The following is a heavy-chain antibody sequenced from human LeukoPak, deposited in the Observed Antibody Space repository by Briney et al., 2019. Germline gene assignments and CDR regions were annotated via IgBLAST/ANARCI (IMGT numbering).Heavy chain of an antibody. V-gene: IGHV4-34*01. D-gene: IGHD2-15*01. J-gene: IGHJ6*02. CDR3: ARHGLVAATSPYYYYGMDV. CDR1: GGSFSGYY. Sequence: SETLSLTCAVYGGSFSGYYWSWIRQPPGKGLEWIGEINHSGSTNYNPSLKSRVTISVDTSKNQFSLKLSSVTAADTAVYYCARHGLVAATSPYYYYGMDVWGQGTTVTVSS. CDR2: INHSGST.